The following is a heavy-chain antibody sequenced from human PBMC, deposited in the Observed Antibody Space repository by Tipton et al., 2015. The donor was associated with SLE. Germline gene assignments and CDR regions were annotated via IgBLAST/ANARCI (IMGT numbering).Heavy chain of an antibody. CDR2: IYSGGST. J-gene: IGHJ4*02. D-gene: IGHD7-27*01. V-gene: IGHV3-23*03. CDR3: ATLDGDDY. CDR1: GLTFSSYA. Sequence: GSLRLSCAASGLTFSSYAMSWVRQAPGKGLEWVSVIYSGGSTYYADSVKGRFAISRDNSKNTLYLQMNSLRAEDTAVYYCATLDGDDYWGQGTLVTVSS.